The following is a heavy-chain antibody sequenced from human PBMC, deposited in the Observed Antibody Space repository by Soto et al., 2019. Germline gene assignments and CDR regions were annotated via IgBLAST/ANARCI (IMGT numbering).Heavy chain of an antibody. D-gene: IGHD1-26*01. CDR2: ISYDGSSE. CDR3: ARDGYSGRSDGFDI. Sequence: QMQLVESGGGVVQPGRSLRLSCAASGFTFSAYTMHWVRQAPGKGLEWVAVISYDGSSERYTDPVKGRFTVSRDNPKSTVYLQMNSLRAEDTATYYCARDGYSGRSDGFDIWGQGTMVTVSS. V-gene: IGHV3-30*14. J-gene: IGHJ3*02. CDR1: GFTFSAYT.